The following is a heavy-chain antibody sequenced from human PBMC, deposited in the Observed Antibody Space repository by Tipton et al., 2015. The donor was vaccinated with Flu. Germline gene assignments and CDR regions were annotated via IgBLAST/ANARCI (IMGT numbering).Heavy chain of an antibody. D-gene: IGHD4-17*01. V-gene: IGHV4-30-4*01. CDR1: GGPISSGDYY. Sequence: TLSLTCTVSGGPISSGDYYWRWIREPPGKGLVGFGYIYYSGSTYYNPSLKSRVTISVDTSKNQFSLKLSSVTAADTAVYYCARERYTVTTGWFDPWCQGTLVTVSS. J-gene: IGHJ5*02. CDR3: ARERYTVTTGWFDP. CDR2: IYYSGST.